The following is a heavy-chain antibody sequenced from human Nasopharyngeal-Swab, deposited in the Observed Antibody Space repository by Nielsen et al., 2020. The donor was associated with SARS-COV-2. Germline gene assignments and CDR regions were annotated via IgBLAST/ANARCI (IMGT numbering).Heavy chain of an antibody. V-gene: IGHV1-46*01. D-gene: IGHD5-24*01. Sequence: WVRQAPGQGLEWMGIINPSGGSTGYAQKFQGRVTMTRDTSTSTVYMELSSLRSEDTAVYYCARDTVKRRWLQLDSGYYYYYGMDVWGQGTTVTVSS. J-gene: IGHJ6*02. CDR2: INPSGGST. CDR3: ARDTVKRRWLQLDSGYYYYYGMDV.